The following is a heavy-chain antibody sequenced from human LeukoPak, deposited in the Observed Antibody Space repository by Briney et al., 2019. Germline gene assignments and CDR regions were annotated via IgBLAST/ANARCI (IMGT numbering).Heavy chain of an antibody. CDR3: AKASGSYPYYFDY. CDR1: GFTFSGYA. V-gene: IGHV3-23*01. D-gene: IGHD1-26*01. J-gene: IGHJ4*02. Sequence: GGSLRLSCAASGFTFSGYAMSWVRQAPGKGLEWVSDADSVKGRFTISRDNSKNTLYLQMNGLRAEDTAVYYCAKASGSYPYYFDYWGQGTLVTVSS.